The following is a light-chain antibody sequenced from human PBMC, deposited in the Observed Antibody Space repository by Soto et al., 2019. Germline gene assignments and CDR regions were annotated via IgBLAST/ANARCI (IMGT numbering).Light chain of an antibody. Sequence: QSVLTQPASVSGSPGQSITISCTGTSSDVGGYNYVSWYQQHPGKAPKLMIYDVSHRPSGVSNRFSGSKSGNTASLTISGLQAEDEADYYCSSYTTSSTLGGVFGGGTKLTVL. J-gene: IGLJ2*01. CDR2: DVS. V-gene: IGLV2-14*01. CDR1: SSDVGGYNY. CDR3: SSYTTSSTLGGV.